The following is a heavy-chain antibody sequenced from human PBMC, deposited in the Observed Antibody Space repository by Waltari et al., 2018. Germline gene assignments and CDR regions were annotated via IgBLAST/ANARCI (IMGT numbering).Heavy chain of an antibody. D-gene: IGHD1-7*01. V-gene: IGHV1-18*01. CDR1: GYNFISSG. J-gene: IGHJ5*02. CDR3: ARTPPNWNYWFDP. Sequence: QVQLVQSGAEVKKTGASVKVSCKASGYNFISSGISWVRQAPGQGLEWMGWVSAYNGNTNYAQKLQGRVTMTTDTSTSTAYRELRSLRSDDTAVYYCARTPPNWNYWFDPWGRGTLVTVSS. CDR2: VSAYNGNT.